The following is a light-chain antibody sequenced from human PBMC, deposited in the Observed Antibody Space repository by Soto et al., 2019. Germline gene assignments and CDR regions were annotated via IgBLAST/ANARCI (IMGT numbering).Light chain of an antibody. CDR1: QNIVTY. V-gene: IGKV1-39*01. J-gene: IGKJ2*01. CDR3: QQSYSIPYN. Sequence: DIQMTQSPNSLCASVGDRVTISGRASQNIVTYLNWYQQKPGKAPKVLIYAASSLQSGVPSRFSGSGSATDFSLTISSLQPEDSATHYCQQSYSIPYNFGQGTK. CDR2: AAS.